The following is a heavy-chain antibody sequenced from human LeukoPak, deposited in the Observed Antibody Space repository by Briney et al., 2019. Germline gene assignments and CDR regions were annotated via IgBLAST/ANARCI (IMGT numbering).Heavy chain of an antibody. Sequence: PSQTLSLTCTVSGGSISSGDYYWSWIRQLPGKGLEWIGYIYYSGSTYYNPPLKSRVTISVDTSKNQFSLKLSSVTAADTAVYYCARGKGTGYSGYDHEKYYFDYWGQGTLVTVSS. CDR3: ARGKGTGYSGYDHEKYYFDY. J-gene: IGHJ4*02. D-gene: IGHD5-12*01. V-gene: IGHV4-30-4*08. CDR2: IYYSGST. CDR1: GGSISSGDYY.